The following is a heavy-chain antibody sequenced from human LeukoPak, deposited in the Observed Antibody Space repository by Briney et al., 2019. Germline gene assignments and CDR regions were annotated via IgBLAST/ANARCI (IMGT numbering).Heavy chain of an antibody. CDR1: GGSISSSSYY. D-gene: IGHD6-6*01. V-gene: IGHV4-61*01. CDR3: ARDLGPYSSSRSPYYYYGMDV. CDR2: IYYSGST. Sequence: SETLSLTCTVSGGSISSSSYYWSWIRQPPGKGLEWIGYIYYSGSTNYNPSLKSRVTISVDTSKNQFSLKLSSVTAADTAVYYCARDLGPYSSSRSPYYYYGMDVWGQGTTVTVSS. J-gene: IGHJ6*02.